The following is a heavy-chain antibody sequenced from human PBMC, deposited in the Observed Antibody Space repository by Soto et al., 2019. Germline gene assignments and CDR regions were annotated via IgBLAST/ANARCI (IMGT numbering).Heavy chain of an antibody. CDR2: INPGGST. CDR1: GGSFSGYF. D-gene: IGHD6-13*01. J-gene: IGHJ4*02. Sequence: SETLSLTCAVYGGSFSGYFWSWIRQPPGKGLEWIGEINPGGSTKNNPSLKSPVTISVDTSKNQFSLNLRSVTAADTAVYYCARGLAGYSSSWYEHWGQGTMVTVSS. CDR3: ARGLAGYSSSWYEH. V-gene: IGHV4-34*01.